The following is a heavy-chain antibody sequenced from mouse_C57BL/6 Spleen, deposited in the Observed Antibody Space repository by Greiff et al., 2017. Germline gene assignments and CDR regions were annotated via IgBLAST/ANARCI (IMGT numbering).Heavy chain of an antibody. CDR3: ARSVVANYFDY. CDR1: GFTFTDYY. CDR2: IRNKANGYTT. Sequence: EVMLVESGGGLVQPGGSLSLSCAASGFTFTDYYMSWVRQPPGKALEWLGFIRNKANGYTTEYSASVKGRFTISRDNSQSILYLQMNALRAEDSATYYCARSVVANYFDYWGQGTTLTVSS. V-gene: IGHV7-3*01. J-gene: IGHJ2*01. D-gene: IGHD1-1*01.